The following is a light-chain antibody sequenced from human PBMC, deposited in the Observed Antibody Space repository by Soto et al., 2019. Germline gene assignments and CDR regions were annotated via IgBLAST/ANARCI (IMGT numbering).Light chain of an antibody. V-gene: IGLV2-8*01. J-gene: IGLJ3*02. CDR1: SSDVGGYNF. Sequence: QSALTQPPSASGSPGQSVTISCTGTSSDVGGYNFVSWYQQHPGKAPKLLIYEVSKRPSGVPDRFSGSKFGNTASLTVSGLQDADEADYYCSSYAGSYKGVFGGGTKLTVL. CDR3: SSYAGSYKGV. CDR2: EVS.